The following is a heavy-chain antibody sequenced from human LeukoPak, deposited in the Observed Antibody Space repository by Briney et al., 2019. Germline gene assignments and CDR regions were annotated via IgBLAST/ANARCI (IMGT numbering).Heavy chain of an antibody. CDR1: GGSISSSSYY. V-gene: IGHV4-39*01. D-gene: IGHD6-19*01. Sequence: PSETLSLTCTVSGGSISSSSYYWGWIRQPPGKGREWIGSIYYSGSTYYNPSLKSRVTISVDTSKNQFSPKLSSVTAADTAVYYCARXAPXAXXAXXXXXDPWXXGTLVTAS. CDR3: ARXAPXAXXAXXXXXDP. J-gene: IGHJ5*02. CDR2: IYYSGST.